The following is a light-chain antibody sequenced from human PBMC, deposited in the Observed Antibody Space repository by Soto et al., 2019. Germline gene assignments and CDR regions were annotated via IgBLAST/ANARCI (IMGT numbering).Light chain of an antibody. CDR2: DVS. J-gene: IGLJ2*01. V-gene: IGLV2-11*01. Sequence: QSVLTQPRSVSGSPGQSVTISCIGTSSDVGGYKYVSWYQQHPGKVPKLMMFDVSERPSGVPDRFSGSKSGNTASLSISGLQAEDEADYYCCAYAGSYTVLFGGGTKVTVL. CDR1: SSDVGGYKY. CDR3: CAYAGSYTVL.